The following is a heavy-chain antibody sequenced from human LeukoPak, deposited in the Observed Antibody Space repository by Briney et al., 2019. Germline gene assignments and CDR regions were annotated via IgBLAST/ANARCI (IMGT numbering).Heavy chain of an antibody. CDR1: GFTFSSYA. CDR2: ISYDGSNK. CDR3: AGAIGNPYSSSWFGYYYGMDV. D-gene: IGHD6-13*01. Sequence: PGGSLRLSCAASGFTFSSYAMHWVRQAPGKGLEWVAVISYDGSNKYYADSVKGRFTISRDNSKNTLYLQMNSLRAEDTAVYYCAGAIGNPYSSSWFGYYYGMDVWGQGTTVTVSS. V-gene: IGHV3-30-3*01. J-gene: IGHJ6*02.